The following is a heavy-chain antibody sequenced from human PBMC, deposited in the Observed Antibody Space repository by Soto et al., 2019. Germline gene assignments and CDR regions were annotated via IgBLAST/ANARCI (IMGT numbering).Heavy chain of an antibody. J-gene: IGHJ5*02. CDR1: GVSVRSNSYS. CDR2: NYSSENT. V-gene: IGHV4-39*02. CDR3: GRDLGYDSSDYPT. Sequence: SETLSLTCTVSGVSVRSNSYSWGWLPPSPGKGLEGIGTNYSSENTHYNPSLRSRVTISVDTSKTEFPLRLSPVTAAHTTVYYCGRDLGYDSSDYPTWGQGTLVTVSS. D-gene: IGHD3-22*01.